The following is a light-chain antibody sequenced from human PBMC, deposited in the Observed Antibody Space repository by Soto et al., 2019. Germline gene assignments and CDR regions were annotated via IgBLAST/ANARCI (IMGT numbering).Light chain of an antibody. Sequence: EIVMPQSPATLSVSPGERATLSCRASQSVSSKLAWYQQKPGQAPRLLIYGASTRATGIPARFSGSGSGTEFTLTISSLQSEDFAVYYCQQYNNWPRTFGQGTKVEIK. CDR3: QQYNNWPRT. CDR1: QSVSSK. V-gene: IGKV3-15*01. J-gene: IGKJ1*01. CDR2: GAS.